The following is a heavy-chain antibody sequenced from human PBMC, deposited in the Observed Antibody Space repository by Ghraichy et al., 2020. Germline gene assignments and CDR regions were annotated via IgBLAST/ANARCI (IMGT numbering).Heavy chain of an antibody. D-gene: IGHD1-14*01. J-gene: IGHJ4*02. CDR3: ARGGPGYNAGRFDY. CDR2: TYYRTKWYD. V-gene: IGHV6-1*01. CDR1: GDSVSSTSAI. Sequence: SQTLSLTCAISGDSVSSTSAIWNWIRQSPSRGLEWLGRTYYRTKWYDDYAVSVRSRITVNPDTSRNQFSLQLNTVTPEDTAVYYCARGGPGYNAGRFDYWGQGILVTVSS.